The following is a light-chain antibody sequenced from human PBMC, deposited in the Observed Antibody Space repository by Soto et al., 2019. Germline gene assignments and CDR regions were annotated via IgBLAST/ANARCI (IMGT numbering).Light chain of an antibody. CDR1: QSVSSY. J-gene: IGKJ4*01. CDR3: QQRSNWPPVLT. CDR2: DAS. Sequence: EIVLTQCPATLSLSPGERATLSCRASQSVSSYLAWYQQKPGQAPRLLIYDASNRATGIPARFSGSGSGTDFTLTISSLEPEDFAVYYCQQRSNWPPVLTFGGGTKVDIK. V-gene: IGKV3-11*01.